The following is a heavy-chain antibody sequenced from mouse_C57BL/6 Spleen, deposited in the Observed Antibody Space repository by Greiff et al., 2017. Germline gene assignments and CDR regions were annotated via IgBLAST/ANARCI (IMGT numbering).Heavy chain of an antibody. J-gene: IGHJ1*03. V-gene: IGHV7-3*01. D-gene: IGHD1-1*01. Sequence: EVKVVESGGGLVQPGGSLSLSCAASGFTFTDYYMSWVRQPPGKALEWLGFIRNKANGYTTEYSASVKGRFTISRDNSQSILYLQMNAMRAEDSATYYCARRGTTVVARYFDVWGTGTTVTVSS. CDR1: GFTFTDYY. CDR2: IRNKANGYTT. CDR3: ARRGTTVVARYFDV.